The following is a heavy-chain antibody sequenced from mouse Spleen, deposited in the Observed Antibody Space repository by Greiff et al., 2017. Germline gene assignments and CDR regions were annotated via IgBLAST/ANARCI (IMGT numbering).Heavy chain of an antibody. Sequence: QVQLQQSGAELARPGASVKMSCKASGYTFTSYTMHWVKQRPGQGLEWIGYINTSSGYTKYNQKFKDKATLTADKSSSTAYMQLSSLTSEDSAVDYCARWSPWYFDVWGAGTTITVSS. J-gene: IGHJ1*01. CDR1: GYTFTSYT. V-gene: IGHV1-4*01. CDR3: ARWSPWYFDV. CDR2: INTSSGYT.